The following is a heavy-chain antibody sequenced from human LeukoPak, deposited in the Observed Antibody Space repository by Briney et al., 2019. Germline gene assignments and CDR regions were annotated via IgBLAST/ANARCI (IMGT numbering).Heavy chain of an antibody. V-gene: IGHV3-23*01. D-gene: IGHD5-24*01. CDR1: GFTFSDYY. Sequence: GGSLRLSCAASGFTFSDYYMSWIRQAPGKGLGWVSGVGPSGARTYYADSVKGRFTVSRDNSKNMVFLQMNSLRAEDTAIYYCAKDDAYLQYDDWGQGTLVTVSS. CDR3: AKDDAYLQYDD. J-gene: IGHJ4*02. CDR2: VGPSGART.